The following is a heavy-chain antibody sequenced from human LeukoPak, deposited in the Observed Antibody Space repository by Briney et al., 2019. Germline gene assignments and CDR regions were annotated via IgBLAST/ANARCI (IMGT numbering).Heavy chain of an antibody. CDR1: GGSISSSNW. V-gene: IGHV4-4*02. D-gene: IGHD3-10*01. CDR3: ARVGWERYMVRGALLDY. Sequence: PSGTLSLTCAVSGGSISSSNWWSWVRQPPGKGLEWIGEIYHSGSTNYNPSLKSRVTISVDKSKNQFSLKLSSVTAADTAVYYCARVGWERYMVRGALLDYWGQGTLVTVSS. J-gene: IGHJ4*02. CDR2: IYHSGST.